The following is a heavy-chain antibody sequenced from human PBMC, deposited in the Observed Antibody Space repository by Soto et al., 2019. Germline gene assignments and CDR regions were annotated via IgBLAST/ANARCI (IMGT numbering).Heavy chain of an antibody. CDR1: CGYISTYY. CDR3: TRTPGWYFDV. D-gene: IGHD6-19*01. V-gene: IGHV4-4*07. CDR2: IHASVNT. J-gene: IGHJ4*02. Sequence: QVQLLESGPGLVKPSETLSLTCNVSCGYISTYYWSWIRQPAGKGLEWMGRIHASVNTDYNPSLKSRVTMSVGTSKSKFSLRLTSLTAAATAVYYCTRTPGWYFDVWGKGTLVTVSS.